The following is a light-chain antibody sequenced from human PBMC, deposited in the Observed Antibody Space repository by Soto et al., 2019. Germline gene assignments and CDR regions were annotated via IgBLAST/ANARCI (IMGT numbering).Light chain of an antibody. J-gene: IGLJ1*01. CDR1: SSNIGAGYD. CDR2: GNS. CDR3: QSYDSSLSGSNYV. Sequence: QSVLTQPPSVSGAPGQRVTISCTGSSSNIGAGYDVHWYQQLPGTAPKLLIYGNSNRPSGVPDRFSGSKSGTSASLAITGIQAEDEANYYCQSYDSSLSGSNYVFGTGTKLTVL. V-gene: IGLV1-40*01.